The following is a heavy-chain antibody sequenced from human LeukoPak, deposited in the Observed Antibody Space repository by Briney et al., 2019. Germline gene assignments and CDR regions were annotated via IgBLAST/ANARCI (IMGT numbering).Heavy chain of an antibody. D-gene: IGHD3-22*01. CDR3: ANSRLVVTAFDI. V-gene: IGHV3-23*01. Sequence: GGSLRLTCAASGFTFSRNAMSWVRQAPGKGLEWVSTIFVSSGRTYHADSVKGRFTISRDNSKNTLYLQMNSLSAEDTAVYYCANSRLVVTAFDIWGQGTMVTVSS. CDR1: GFTFSRNA. J-gene: IGHJ3*02. CDR2: IFVSSGRT.